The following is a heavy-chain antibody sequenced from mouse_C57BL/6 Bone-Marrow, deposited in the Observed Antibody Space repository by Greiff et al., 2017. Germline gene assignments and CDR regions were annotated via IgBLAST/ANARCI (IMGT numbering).Heavy chain of an antibody. J-gene: IGHJ3*01. Sequence: QVQLQQSGAELVRPGASVKLSCKASGYTFTDYYINWVKQRPGPGLAWIARIYPGSGNTYYNEKFKGKATLTAEKSSSTAYMQLSSLTSEDSAVYFCARGRGLLGAWFAYWGQGTLVTVSA. CDR3: ARGRGLLGAWFAY. V-gene: IGHV1-76*01. D-gene: IGHD2-3*01. CDR1: GYTFTDYY. CDR2: IYPGSGNT.